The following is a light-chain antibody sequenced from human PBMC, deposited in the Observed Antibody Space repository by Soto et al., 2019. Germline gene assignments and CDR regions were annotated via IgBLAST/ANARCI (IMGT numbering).Light chain of an antibody. Sequence: QSVLTQPPSASGTPGQRVTISCSGSDSDIGSNTVNWYQQLPGTAPKLLIYTNIQRPSGVPDRFSGSKSGTSASLAISGLQSEDEADYYCSSYTTINTLVFGGGTKVTVL. J-gene: IGLJ3*02. CDR1: DSDIGSNT. CDR3: SSYTTINTLV. CDR2: TNI. V-gene: IGLV1-44*01.